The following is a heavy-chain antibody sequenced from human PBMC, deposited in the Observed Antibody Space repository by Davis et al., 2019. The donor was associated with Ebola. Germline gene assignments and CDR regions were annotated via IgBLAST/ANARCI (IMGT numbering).Heavy chain of an antibody. V-gene: IGHV3-48*04. Sequence: GGSLRLSCAASGFTLSSYTMNWVRQAPGKGLEWVSYSSSSSGTIYYADSVKGRFTISRDNAKNSLYLQMNSLRAEDTSVYYCARVAAAEVDYWGQGTLVTVSS. J-gene: IGHJ4*02. CDR3: ARVAAAEVDY. D-gene: IGHD6-25*01. CDR1: GFTLSSYT. CDR2: SSSSSGTI.